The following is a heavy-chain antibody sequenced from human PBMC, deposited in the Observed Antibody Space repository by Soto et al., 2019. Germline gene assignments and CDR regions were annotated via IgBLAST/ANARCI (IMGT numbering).Heavy chain of an antibody. CDR2: IYSSGST. D-gene: IGHD3-22*01. V-gene: IGHV4-61*01. CDR3: ARTDSNGLGATWY. CDR1: GDSVSSGSYY. J-gene: IGHJ4*02. Sequence: SETLSLTCTASGDSVSSGSYYWCWIRQPPGKGLEWIGYIYSSGSTNYNPSLKSRVTISVDTSKNQFSLKLSSVTAADTAVYYCARTDSNGLGATWYWGQGTLVTVSS.